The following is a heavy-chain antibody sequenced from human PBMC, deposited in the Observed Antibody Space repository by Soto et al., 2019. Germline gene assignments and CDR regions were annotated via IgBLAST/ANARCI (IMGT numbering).Heavy chain of an antibody. CDR3: AREGYTFGPGAVRGAFDI. CDR2: IIPIFGTT. Sequence: QVQLVQSRAEVKKPGSSVKVSCKASGGIFGSNAISWVRQAPGQGLEWMGGIIPIFGTTNNAQRFQGRVTITADESTNTAYMELSSLRSEDTAIYYCAREGYTFGPGAVRGAFDIWGQGTMVTVSS. V-gene: IGHV1-69*12. D-gene: IGHD1-1*01. CDR1: GGIFGSNA. J-gene: IGHJ3*02.